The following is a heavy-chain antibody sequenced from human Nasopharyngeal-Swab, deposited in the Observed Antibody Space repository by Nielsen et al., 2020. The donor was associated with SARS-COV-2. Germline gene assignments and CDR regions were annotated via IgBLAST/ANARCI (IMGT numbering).Heavy chain of an antibody. CDR1: GFTFSSYS. CDR3: ARDHFPWDFWSGYYYYYYMDV. Sequence: GSLRLSCAASGFTFSSYSMNWVRQAPGKGLEWVSSISSSSSYIYYADSVKGRFTISRDNAKNSLYLQMNSLRAEDTAVYYCARDHFPWDFWSGYYYYYYMDVWGKGTTVTVSS. J-gene: IGHJ6*03. D-gene: IGHD3-3*01. CDR2: ISSSSSYI. V-gene: IGHV3-21*01.